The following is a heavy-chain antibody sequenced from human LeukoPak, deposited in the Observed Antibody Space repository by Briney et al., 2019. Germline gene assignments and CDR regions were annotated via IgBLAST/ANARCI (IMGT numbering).Heavy chain of an antibody. Sequence: ASVKVSCGASGYTFTSYYMHWVRQAPGQGLEWMGKINPSGGSKRFAQTLQGRVTMTRDTATNTVYMELGRRSSEDTGVVLCARDQGPAYVMDVWGEGTTVTVS. CDR1: GYTFTSYY. CDR3: ARDQGPAYVMDV. V-gene: IGHV1-46*01. CDR2: INPSGGSK. J-gene: IGHJ6*01.